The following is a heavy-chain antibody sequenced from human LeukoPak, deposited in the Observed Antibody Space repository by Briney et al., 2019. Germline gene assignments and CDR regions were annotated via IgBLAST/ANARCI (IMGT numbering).Heavy chain of an antibody. J-gene: IGHJ4*02. CDR1: GYTFTSYG. D-gene: IGHD3-10*01. CDR3: ARDIPSITMVRGVIGH. Sequence: ASVKVSCKASGYTFTSYGISWVRQAPGQGLEWMGIINPSGGSTSYAQKFQGRVTMTRDMSTSTVYMELSSLRSEDTAVYYCARDIPSITMVRGVIGHWGQGTLVTVSS. CDR2: INPSGGST. V-gene: IGHV1-46*01.